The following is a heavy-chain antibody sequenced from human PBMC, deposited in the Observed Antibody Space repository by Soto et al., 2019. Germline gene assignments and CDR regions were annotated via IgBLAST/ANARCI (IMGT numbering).Heavy chain of an antibody. D-gene: IGHD2-2*01. CDR3: TSSTSPDAY. J-gene: IGHJ4*02. CDR2: INRGSTSV. Sequence: EVQLVESGGGLVQPGGSLRLSCVVSGFDFNSNSMNWVRQAPGKGLEWISYINRGSTSVFYADSVKGRFTISRDNAKNSLHLQMNSLRAEDTAVYYCTSSTSPDAYWGQGTLVTVSS. V-gene: IGHV3-48*01. CDR1: GFDFNSNS.